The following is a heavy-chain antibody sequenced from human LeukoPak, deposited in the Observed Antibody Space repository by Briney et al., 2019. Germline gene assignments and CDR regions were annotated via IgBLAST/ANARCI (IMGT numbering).Heavy chain of an antibody. CDR2: INAGNGNT. D-gene: IGHD4-23*01. V-gene: IGHV1-3*03. Sequence: ASVKVSCKASGYSFTGYYMHWVRQAPGQRLEWMGWINAGNGNTKYSQEFQGRVTITRDTSASTAYMELSSLRSEDMAVYYCAGDRGHHDYGGDDAFDIWGQGTMVTVSS. J-gene: IGHJ3*02. CDR1: GYSFTGYY. CDR3: AGDRGHHDYGGDDAFDI.